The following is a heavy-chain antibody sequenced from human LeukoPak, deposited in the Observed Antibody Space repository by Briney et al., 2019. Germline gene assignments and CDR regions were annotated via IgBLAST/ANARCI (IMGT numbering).Heavy chain of an antibody. J-gene: IGHJ4*02. CDR3: TKGGSYAPLDY. CDR2: ISASGGDT. CDR1: VFTFSNSA. Sequence: GGSLRLSCAASVFTFSNSAMTWVRQTPGEGLEWVSAISASGGDTVYTDSVKGRFAISRDNSRDTLWLQMNSLRAEDTAIYYCTKGGSYAPLDYWGQGTLVTVSS. D-gene: IGHD1-26*01. V-gene: IGHV3-23*01.